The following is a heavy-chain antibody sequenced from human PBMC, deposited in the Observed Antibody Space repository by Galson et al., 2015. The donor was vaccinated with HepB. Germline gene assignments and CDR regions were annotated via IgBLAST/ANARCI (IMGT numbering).Heavy chain of an antibody. CDR3: ARDLGYSYGRGYYYGMDV. D-gene: IGHD5-18*01. CDR1: GFTFSSYG. V-gene: IGHV3-33*01. Sequence: SLRLSCAASGFTFSSYGMHWVRQAPGKGLEWVAVIWYDGSNKYYADSVKGRFTISRDNSKNTLYLQMNSLRAEDTAVYYCARDLGYSYGRGYYYGMDVWGQGTTVTVSS. CDR2: IWYDGSNK. J-gene: IGHJ6*02.